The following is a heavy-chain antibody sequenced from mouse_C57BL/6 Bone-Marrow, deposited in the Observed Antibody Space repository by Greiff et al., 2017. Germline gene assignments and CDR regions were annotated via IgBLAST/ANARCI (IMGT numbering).Heavy chain of an antibody. CDR1: GYTFTDYE. CDR3: TRDSSGGAY. Sequence: QVQLQQSGAELVRPGASVTLSCKASGYTFTDYEMHWVKQTPVHGLEWIGAIDPETGGTAYNQKFKGKDILTADKSSSTAYMELRSLTSEDSAVYYCTRDSSGGAYWGQGTLVTVSA. D-gene: IGHD3-2*02. CDR2: IDPETGGT. V-gene: IGHV1-15*01. J-gene: IGHJ3*01.